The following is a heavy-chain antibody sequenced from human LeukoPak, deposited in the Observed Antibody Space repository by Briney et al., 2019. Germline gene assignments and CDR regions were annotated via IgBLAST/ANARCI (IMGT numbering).Heavy chain of an antibody. Sequence: GGSLRLSCAASGFTFSNYAMHWVRQAPGKGLECVVVISPDGSNAYYAGSVKGRFTISRDNSKNTLYLQMNSLRAEDTAVYYCARGPYGGNSIFDYWGQGTLVTVSS. CDR1: GFTFSNYA. V-gene: IGHV3-30*14. J-gene: IGHJ4*02. CDR2: ISPDGSNA. D-gene: IGHD4-23*01. CDR3: ARGPYGGNSIFDY.